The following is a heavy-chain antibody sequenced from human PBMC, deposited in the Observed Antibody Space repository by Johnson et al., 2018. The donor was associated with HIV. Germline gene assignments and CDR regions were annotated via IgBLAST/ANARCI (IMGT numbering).Heavy chain of an antibody. CDR3: AKDPNSSSPSDI. D-gene: IGHD6-6*01. Sequence: EVQLVESGGGLIQPGGSLRLSCAASGFTVSSNYMSWVRQAPGKGLEWVSAISGSGGSTYYADSVKGRFTISRDNSKNTLYLQMNSLRAEDTAVYYCAKDPNSSSPSDIWGQGTMVTVSS. CDR1: GFTVSSNY. CDR2: ISGSGGST. J-gene: IGHJ3*02. V-gene: IGHV3-23*04.